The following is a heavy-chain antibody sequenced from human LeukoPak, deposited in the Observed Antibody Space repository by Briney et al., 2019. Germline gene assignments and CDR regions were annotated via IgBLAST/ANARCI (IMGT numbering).Heavy chain of an antibody. J-gene: IGHJ4*02. V-gene: IGHV3-7*01. CDR1: GFTFSSFW. Sequence: GGSLRLSCAASGFTFSSFWMSWVRQAPGKGLEWVANIKEDRSEKYYVDSVKGRFTISRDNAKNSLYLQMNSLRAEDTAVYYCARGGMDYYDSSGYYYVSYFDYWGQGTLVTVSS. D-gene: IGHD3-22*01. CDR2: IKEDRSEK. CDR3: ARGGMDYYDSSGYYYVSYFDY.